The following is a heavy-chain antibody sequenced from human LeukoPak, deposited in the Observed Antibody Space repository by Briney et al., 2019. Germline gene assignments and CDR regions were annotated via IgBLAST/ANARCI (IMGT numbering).Heavy chain of an antibody. CDR1: GFTFSSYG. V-gene: IGHV3-30*02. J-gene: IGHJ4*02. CDR2: IRYDGSNK. Sequence: GGSLRRSCASSGFTFSSYGMHWVRQAPGRGLEWVAFIRYDGSNKYYADSVKGRFTISRDNSKNTLYLQMNSLRAEDTAVYYCAKERYYDFWSGYPDYWGQGTLVTVSS. CDR3: AKERYYDFWSGYPDY. D-gene: IGHD3-3*01.